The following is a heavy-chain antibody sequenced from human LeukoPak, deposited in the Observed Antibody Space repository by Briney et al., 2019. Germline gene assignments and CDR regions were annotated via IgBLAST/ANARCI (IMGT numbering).Heavy chain of an antibody. V-gene: IGHV1-69*01. CDR3: GIAAQDYYYYMDV. D-gene: IGHD6-6*01. Sequence: GSSVKVSCKASGGTFSSYAISWVRQAPGQGLEWMGGTIPIFGTANYAQKFQGRVTITADESTSTAYMELSSLRSEDTAVYYCGIAAQDYYYYMDVWGKGTTVTVSS. J-gene: IGHJ6*03. CDR2: TIPIFGTA. CDR1: GGTFSSYA.